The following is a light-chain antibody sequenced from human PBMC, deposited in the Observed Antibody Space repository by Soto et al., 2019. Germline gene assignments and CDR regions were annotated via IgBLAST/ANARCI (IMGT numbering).Light chain of an antibody. CDR3: SSYTDSSTFV. V-gene: IGLV2-14*01. CDR2: DVN. J-gene: IGLJ1*01. CDR1: SSDVGGYDY. Sequence: QSALTQPASVSGSPGQSITISCTGTSSDVGGYDYVSWYQQLPGKAPKFLIYDVNNRPSGVSNRFSGSKSGNTASLTISGLQAEDEADYYCSSYTDSSTFVFGTGTKLTVL.